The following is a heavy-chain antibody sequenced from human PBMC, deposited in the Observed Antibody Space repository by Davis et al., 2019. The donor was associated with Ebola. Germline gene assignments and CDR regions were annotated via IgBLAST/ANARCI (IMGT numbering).Heavy chain of an antibody. V-gene: IGHV1-2*04. CDR2: INPNSGGT. CDR1: GYTFIGYY. D-gene: IGHD6-13*01. J-gene: IGHJ6*02. Sequence: ASVKVSCKASGYTFIGYYMHWVRQAPGQGLEWMGWINPNSGGTNYAQKFQGWVTMTRDTSISTAYMELSRLRSDDTAVYYCARDQLGEQLDYYYYYGMDVWGQGTTVTVSS. CDR3: ARDQLGEQLDYYYYYGMDV.